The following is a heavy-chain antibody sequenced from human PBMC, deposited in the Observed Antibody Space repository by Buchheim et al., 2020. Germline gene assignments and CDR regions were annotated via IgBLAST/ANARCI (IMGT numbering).Heavy chain of an antibody. Sequence: EVQLVQSGAEVKKPGESLKISCKGSRYSFTSYWIAWVRQMPGKGLEWMGIIYPGDSDTRYSPSFQGQVTMSADKSISTAYLHWSSLKASDTAMYYCARHGAVAGTDSGYHYGMDVWGQGTT. CDR2: IYPGDSDT. CDR1: RYSFTSYW. V-gene: IGHV5-51*01. CDR3: ARHGAVAGTDSGYHYGMDV. J-gene: IGHJ6*02. D-gene: IGHD6-19*01.